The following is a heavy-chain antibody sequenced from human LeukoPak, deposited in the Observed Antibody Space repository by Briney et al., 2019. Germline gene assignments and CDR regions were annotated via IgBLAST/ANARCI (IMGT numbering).Heavy chain of an antibody. CDR3: ARAEGTSGYDQQFDY. D-gene: IGHD5-12*01. V-gene: IGHV3-30-3*01. J-gene: IGHJ4*02. CDR2: ISYDGSNK. CDR1: GFSFSSYS. Sequence: PGGSLRLSCAASGFSFSSYSIHWVRQAPGKGLEWVAVISYDGSNKYYADSVKGRFTISRDNSKNTLYLQMNSLRAEDTAVYYCARAEGTSGYDQQFDYWGQGTLVTVSS.